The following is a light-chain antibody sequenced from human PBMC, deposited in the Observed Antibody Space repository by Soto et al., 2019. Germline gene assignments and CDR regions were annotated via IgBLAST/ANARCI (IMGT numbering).Light chain of an antibody. J-gene: IGKJ4*01. Sequence: EIVMTQSPGTLSVSPGERATVSCRASQSVNTNLAWYQQKPGQAPRLLIYDVSTRATGIPARFSGSGSGTEFTLTISSPQTDDSAVYYCQQHSNWPLTFGGGTKVELK. V-gene: IGKV3-15*01. CDR3: QQHSNWPLT. CDR1: QSVNTN. CDR2: DVS.